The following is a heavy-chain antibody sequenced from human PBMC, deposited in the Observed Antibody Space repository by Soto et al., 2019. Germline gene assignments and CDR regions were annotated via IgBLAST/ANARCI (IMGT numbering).Heavy chain of an antibody. Sequence: SETLSLTCTVSGGSISSSSYYWGWIRQPPGKGLEWIGSIYYSGSTYYNPSLKSRVTISVDTSKNQFSLKLSSVTAADTAVYYCARHVSNRAYYSGSGIRYWGQGALVTVSS. J-gene: IGHJ4*02. D-gene: IGHD3-10*01. V-gene: IGHV4-39*01. CDR2: IYYSGST. CDR3: ARHVSNRAYYSGSGIRY. CDR1: GGSISSSSYY.